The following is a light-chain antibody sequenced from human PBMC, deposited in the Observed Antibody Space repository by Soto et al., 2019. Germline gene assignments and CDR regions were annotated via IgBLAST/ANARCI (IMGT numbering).Light chain of an antibody. J-gene: IGKJ2*01. Sequence: DIQMTQSPSTLSTSVGDRVTITCRASQRINIWLAWYQQKPGKAPKVLIYKASSLDSGLPSRFSGSGSGTEFTLSISSLHPDDFATYYCQQYNSYPYTFGQGTRLEIK. CDR2: KAS. V-gene: IGKV1-5*03. CDR1: QRINIW. CDR3: QQYNSYPYT.